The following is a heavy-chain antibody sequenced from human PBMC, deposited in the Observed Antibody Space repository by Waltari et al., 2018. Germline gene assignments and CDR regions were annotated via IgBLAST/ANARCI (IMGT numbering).Heavy chain of an antibody. D-gene: IGHD2-15*01. CDR1: GGSFSGYY. J-gene: IGHJ5*02. CDR3: ARKDIWWFDP. CDR2: INHSGST. V-gene: IGHV4-34*01. Sequence: QVQLQRWGAGLLKPSETLSLTCAVYGGSFSGYYWSWIRQPPGKGLEWIGEINHSGSTNYNPSLKSRVTISVDTSKNQFSLKLSSVTAADTAVYYCARKDIWWFDPWGQGTLVTVSS.